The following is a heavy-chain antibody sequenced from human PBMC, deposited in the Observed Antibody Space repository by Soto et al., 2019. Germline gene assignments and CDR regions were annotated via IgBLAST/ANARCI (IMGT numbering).Heavy chain of an antibody. CDR2: INRDGSIT. V-gene: IGHV3-74*01. Sequence: EVQLVASGGGLVQPGGSLRLSCAASGFTFSGYWMRWVRQAPGKGLVWVSRINRDGSITTYADSVKGRFTISRDNAKNTLYLQMDSLRGEDTAVYYCTGGSYTSSRYEYWGQGTLVTVSS. D-gene: IGHD6-25*01. J-gene: IGHJ4*02. CDR3: TGGSYTSSRYEY. CDR1: GFTFSGYW.